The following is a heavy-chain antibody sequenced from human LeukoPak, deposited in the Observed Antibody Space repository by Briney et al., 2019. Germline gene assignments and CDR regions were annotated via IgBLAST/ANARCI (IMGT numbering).Heavy chain of an antibody. CDR1: SGSIDSYY. Sequence: SETLSLTCSVSSGSIDSYYWSWIRQPPGKGLEWIGSIYYTGSANYSPSLRSRVTISVDTSKNQFSLKLSSVTAADTAVYYCARDREDKSIAARRSLIDPWGQGTLVTVSS. J-gene: IGHJ5*02. V-gene: IGHV4-59*12. CDR3: ARDREDKSIAARRSLIDP. D-gene: IGHD6-6*01. CDR2: IYYTGSA.